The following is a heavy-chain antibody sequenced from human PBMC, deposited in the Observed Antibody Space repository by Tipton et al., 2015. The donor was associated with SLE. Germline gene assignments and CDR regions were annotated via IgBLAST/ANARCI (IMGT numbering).Heavy chain of an antibody. Sequence: TLSLTCTVSGGSISSGSYYWSWIRQPAGKGLEWIGHMFTSGSTNYNPSLKSRVTISVDTSKNQFSLNLSSVTAADTAVYYCARGVTIFGVVIMAGYYYYMDVWGKGTTVTVSS. D-gene: IGHD3-3*01. CDR3: ARGVTIFGVVIMAGYYYYMDV. CDR2: MFTSGST. J-gene: IGHJ6*03. V-gene: IGHV4-61*09. CDR1: GGSISSGSYY.